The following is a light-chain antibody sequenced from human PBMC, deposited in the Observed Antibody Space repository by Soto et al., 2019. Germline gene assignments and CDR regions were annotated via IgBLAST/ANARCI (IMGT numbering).Light chain of an antibody. Sequence: DIQVTQSPSSLSASVGDRVTITCRTSQSISRYLNCYRQKPGRAPNLLIYAASNLQSGVPSRFSGSGSGIDLTLTISSMQPGDFATHYCHQSYSDPWTFGQGTKVEIK. CDR3: HQSYSDPWT. CDR1: QSISRY. V-gene: IGKV1-39*01. J-gene: IGKJ1*01. CDR2: AAS.